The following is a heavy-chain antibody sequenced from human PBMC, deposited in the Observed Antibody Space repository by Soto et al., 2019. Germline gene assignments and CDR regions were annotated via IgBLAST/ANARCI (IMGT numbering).Heavy chain of an antibody. J-gene: IGHJ4*02. CDR2: IYYSGST. V-gene: IGHV4-59*01. D-gene: IGHD6-13*01. CDR1: GGSISSYY. Sequence: SATLSLTCTVSGGSISSYYWSWIRQPPGKGLEWIGYIYYSGSTNYNPSLKSRVTISVDTSKNQFSLKLSSVTAADTAVYYCAREAAAGIFDYWGQGTLVTVSS. CDR3: AREAAAGIFDY.